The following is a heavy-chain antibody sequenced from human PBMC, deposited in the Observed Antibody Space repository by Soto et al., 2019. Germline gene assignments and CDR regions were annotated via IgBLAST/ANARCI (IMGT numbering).Heavy chain of an antibody. CDR2: IWYDGSNK. CDR3: ARDRDVVVLLDYFDY. V-gene: IGHV3-33*01. CDR1: GFTFSSYG. J-gene: IGHJ4*02. Sequence: QVQLVESGGGVVQPGRSLRLSCAASGFTFSSYGMHWFRQAPGKGLEWVAVIWYDGSNKYYADSVKGRFTISRDNSKNTLYRQMKSLRAEDTAVYYCARDRDVVVLLDYFDYWGQGTLVTVSS. D-gene: IGHD3-22*01.